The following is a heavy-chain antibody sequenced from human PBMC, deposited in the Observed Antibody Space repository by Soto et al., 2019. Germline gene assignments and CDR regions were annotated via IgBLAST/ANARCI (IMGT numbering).Heavy chain of an antibody. CDR3: ARGIVVVPAANPEFDY. CDR1: GGSISSGGYY. J-gene: IGHJ4*02. D-gene: IGHD2-2*01. CDR2: IYYSGST. V-gene: IGHV4-31*03. Sequence: SETLSLTCTVSGGSISSGGYYWSWIRQHPGKGLEWIGYIYYSGSTYYNPSLKSRVTISVDTSKNQFSLKLSSVTAADTAVYYCARGIVVVPAANPEFDYWGQGTLVTV.